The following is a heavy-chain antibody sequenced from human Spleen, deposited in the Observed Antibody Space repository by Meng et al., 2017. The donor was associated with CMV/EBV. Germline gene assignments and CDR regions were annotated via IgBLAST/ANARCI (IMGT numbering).Heavy chain of an antibody. V-gene: IGHV3-43*01. Sequence: GESLKISCAASGFQFDDYTMHWVRQVPGKGLEWVALIAWDDVFIHYADSVKGRFTISRDNNKDSLYLQMDSLRTEDTAFYYCAKGAGGYASTWSFDHWGQGTLVTVSS. CDR2: IAWDDVFI. CDR3: AKGAGGYASTWSFDH. CDR1: GFQFDDYT. J-gene: IGHJ4*02. D-gene: IGHD6-13*01.